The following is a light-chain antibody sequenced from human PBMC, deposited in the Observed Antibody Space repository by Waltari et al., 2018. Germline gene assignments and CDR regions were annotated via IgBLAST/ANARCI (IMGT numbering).Light chain of an antibody. CDR3: SSFTTRSTYA. CDR2: EVT. Sequence: QSALTQPASVSGSPGPSITIACTGTSSDVGAYYSVSWYQQHPGKAPQLILYEVTRRPSGISDRFSGSKSDNTASLTIYGLQPEDEADYYCSSFTTRSTYAFGTGTKVTVL. CDR1: SSDVGAYYS. V-gene: IGLV2-14*01. J-gene: IGLJ1*01.